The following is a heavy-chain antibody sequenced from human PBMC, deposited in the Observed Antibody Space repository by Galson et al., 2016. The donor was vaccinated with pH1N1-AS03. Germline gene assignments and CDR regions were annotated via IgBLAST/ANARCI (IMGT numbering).Heavy chain of an antibody. CDR2: IRANSGDN. CDR3: ARFRIESGGLRGAIDF. CDR1: GYTFTTYG. V-gene: IGHV1-18*04. Sequence: SVKVSCKASGYTFTTYGIIWMRQAPGQGLEWMGFIRANSGDNNYSQKFQDRIFMTTDRSTSTAYMELRSLSSDDTAVYYCARFRIESGGLRGAIDFWGQGTLVTVSS. D-gene: IGHD2-15*01. J-gene: IGHJ4*02.